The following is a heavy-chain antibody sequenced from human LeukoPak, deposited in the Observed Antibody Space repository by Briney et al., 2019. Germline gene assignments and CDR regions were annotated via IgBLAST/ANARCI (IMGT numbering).Heavy chain of an antibody. V-gene: IGHV4-39*01. Sequence: PSETLSLTCTVSGGSISSSRYYWGWIRQPPGKGLDWIGGIYYSGSTYYNPSLKSRVTISVDTSKNQFSLKLSSVTAADTAVYYCARSGSYYINGAFDIWGQGTMVTVSS. CDR1: GGSISSSRYY. CDR2: IYYSGST. J-gene: IGHJ3*02. D-gene: IGHD1-26*01. CDR3: ARSGSYYINGAFDI.